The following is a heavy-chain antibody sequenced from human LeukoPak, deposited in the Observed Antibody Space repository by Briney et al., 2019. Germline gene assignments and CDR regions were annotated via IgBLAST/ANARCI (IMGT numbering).Heavy chain of an antibody. J-gene: IGHJ1*01. CDR2: IYYSGST. CDR3: ARSYYDSSGYYWGEYFQH. CDR1: GGSVSSGSYY. Sequence: SETLSLNCTVSGGSVSSGSYYWSWIRQPPGKGLEWIGYIYYSGSTNYNPSLKSRVTISVDASKNQFSLKLSSVTAADTAVYYCARSYYDSSGYYWGEYFQHWGQGSLVTVSS. D-gene: IGHD3-22*01. V-gene: IGHV4-61*01.